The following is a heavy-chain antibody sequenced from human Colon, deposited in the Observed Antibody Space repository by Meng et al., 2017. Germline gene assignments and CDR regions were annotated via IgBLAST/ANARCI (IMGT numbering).Heavy chain of an antibody. D-gene: IGHD6-19*01. CDR3: ARVPPSLRVAENFFDH. CDR1: GFTFSTCA. J-gene: IGHJ4*02. Sequence: GESLKISCAASGFTFSTCAMHWVRLAPGKGVEWVAGISHDGTNQFYADSVQGRFTISRDNSKNTLFLQMNSLRPEDTALYYCARVPPSLRVAENFFDHWGQGTLVTVSS. V-gene: IGHV3-30*04. CDR2: ISHDGTNQ.